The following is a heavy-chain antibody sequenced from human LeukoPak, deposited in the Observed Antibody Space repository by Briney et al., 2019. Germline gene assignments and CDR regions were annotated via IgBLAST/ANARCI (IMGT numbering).Heavy chain of an antibody. CDR1: GFTFSSYW. Sequence: GGSLRLSCAASGFTFSSYWMSWVRQAPGRGLEWVANIKQDGSEKYYVDSVRGRFTISRDNAKNSLYLQMNSLRAEDTAVYYCARGSATAGLDYWGQGTLVTVSS. J-gene: IGHJ4*02. CDR3: ARGSATAGLDY. V-gene: IGHV3-7*01. D-gene: IGHD2-15*01. CDR2: IKQDGSEK.